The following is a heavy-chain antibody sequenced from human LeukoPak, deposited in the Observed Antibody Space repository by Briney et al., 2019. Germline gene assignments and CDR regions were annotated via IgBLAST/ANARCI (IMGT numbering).Heavy chain of an antibody. J-gene: IGHJ4*02. CDR2: IRSSGSTI. V-gene: IGHV3-48*04. Sequence: GGSLRLSCAASGFTFSSYSMNWVRQAPGKGPEWVSNIRSSGSTIYYADSVKGRFTISRDNAKNSLYLQMNSLRAEDTSVDYCTRGGDTVTARDYYFDYWGQGTLVTVSS. CDR1: GFTFSSYS. CDR3: TRGGDTVTARDYYFDY. D-gene: IGHD4-17*01.